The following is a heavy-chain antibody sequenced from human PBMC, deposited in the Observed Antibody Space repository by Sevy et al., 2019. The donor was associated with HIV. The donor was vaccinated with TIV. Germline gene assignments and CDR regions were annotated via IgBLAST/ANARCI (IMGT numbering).Heavy chain of an antibody. V-gene: IGHV4-4*02. D-gene: IGHD3-10*01. Sequence: SDTLSLTCAVSGGSIRNTNWWTWVRQPPGKGLEWVGEIYHSGSTNYNPSLKSRVTIAIDKSKNQFSLKLTTMTAADKAVYYCARDSAPYGSGSGGNYNYYYGMDVWGQGTTVTVSS. CDR3: ARDSAPYGSGSGGNYNYYYGMDV. J-gene: IGHJ6*02. CDR2: IYHSGST. CDR1: GGSIRNTNW.